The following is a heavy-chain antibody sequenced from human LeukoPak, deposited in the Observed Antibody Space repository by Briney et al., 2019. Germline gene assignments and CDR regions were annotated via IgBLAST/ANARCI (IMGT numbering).Heavy chain of an antibody. V-gene: IGHV4-34*01. CDR3: ARGLPPAELVDDY. D-gene: IGHD3-10*01. Sequence: SETLSLTCAVYGGSFSGYYWSWIRRPPGKGLEWIGEINHSGSTNYNPSLKSRVTISVDTPKNQFSLKLSSVTAADTAVYYCARGLPPAELVDDYWGQGTLVTVSS. CDR2: INHSGST. J-gene: IGHJ4*02. CDR1: GGSFSGYY.